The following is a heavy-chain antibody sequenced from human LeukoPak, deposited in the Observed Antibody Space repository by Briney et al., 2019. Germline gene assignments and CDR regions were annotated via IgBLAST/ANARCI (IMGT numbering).Heavy chain of an antibody. V-gene: IGHV4-34*01. CDR1: GGSFSGYY. CDR2: INHSGST. CDR3: ARVEMATTLALFDY. Sequence: SETLSLTCAVYGGSFSGYYWSWIRQPPGKGLEWIGEINHSGSTNCNPSLKSRVTISVDTSKNQFSLKLSSVTAADTAVYYCARVEMATTLALFDYWGQGTLVTVSS. J-gene: IGHJ4*02. D-gene: IGHD5-24*01.